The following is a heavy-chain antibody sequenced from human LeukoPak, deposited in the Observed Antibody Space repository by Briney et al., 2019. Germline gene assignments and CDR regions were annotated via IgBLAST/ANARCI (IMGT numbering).Heavy chain of an antibody. J-gene: IGHJ4*02. V-gene: IGHV4-4*07. CDR2: IYTSGST. Sequence: SETLSLTCTVSGGSISSYYWSWIRQPAGKGLEWIGRIYTSGSTNYNPSLKSRVTISVDTSKNQFSLKLSSVTAADTAVYYCARDRDSSSWYYFDYWGQGTLVTVSS. D-gene: IGHD6-13*01. CDR3: ARDRDSSSWYYFDY. CDR1: GGSISSYY.